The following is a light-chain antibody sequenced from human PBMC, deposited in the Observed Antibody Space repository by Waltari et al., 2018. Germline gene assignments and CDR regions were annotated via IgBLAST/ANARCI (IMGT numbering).Light chain of an antibody. V-gene: IGKV2-28*01. CDR2: LGS. J-gene: IGKJ1*01. CDR3: MQALQTPWT. CDR1: QSLLHSNAYNY. Sequence: DIVMTQSPLSLPVTPGEPASISCRSSQSLLHSNAYNYLDWYLQKPGPSPQLLIYLGSNRASGVPDRFSGSGSGTDFTLKISRVEAEDVGVYYCMQALQTPWTFGQGTKVEIK.